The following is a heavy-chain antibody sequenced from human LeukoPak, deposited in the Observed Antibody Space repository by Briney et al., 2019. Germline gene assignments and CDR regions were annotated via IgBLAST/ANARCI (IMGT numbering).Heavy chain of an antibody. CDR2: INYSGST. CDR1: GSSISSGDYY. CDR3: ARVRVVVTPSGRDNWFDP. D-gene: IGHD2-21*02. Sequence: SQTLSLTCTVSGSSISSGDYYWSWIRQPPGKGLEWIGYINYSGSTYYNPSLKSRVTISVDTSKNQFSLKLSSVTAADTAVYYCARVRVVVTPSGRDNWFDPWGQGTLVTVSS. V-gene: IGHV4-30-4*01. J-gene: IGHJ5*02.